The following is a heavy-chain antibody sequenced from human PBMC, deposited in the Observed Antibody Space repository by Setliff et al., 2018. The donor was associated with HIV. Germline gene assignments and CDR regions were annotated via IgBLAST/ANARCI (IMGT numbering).Heavy chain of an antibody. D-gene: IGHD3-3*01. CDR1: GFTFSDFW. V-gene: IGHV3-7*03. CDR2: VSPDGSRN. Sequence: GGSLRLSCAASGFTFSDFWMHWVRQAPGKGLEWVASVSPDGSRNYCVGSVKGRCTASRDNAKRSLYLQLNSLRAEDTAVYYCARVLLITNAVYGVVSNRFDPWGRGTLVTVSS. J-gene: IGHJ5*02. CDR3: ARVLLITNAVYGVVSNRFDP.